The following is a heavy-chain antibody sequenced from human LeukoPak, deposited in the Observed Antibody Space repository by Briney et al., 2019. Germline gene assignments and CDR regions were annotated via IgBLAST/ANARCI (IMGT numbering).Heavy chain of an antibody. CDR1: GFTFSDYA. CDR2: VPGSGSST. Sequence: GGSLRLSCAASGFTFSDYAMSWVRQAPGKGLEWVSTVPGSGSSTSYADSVQGRFTISRDNSKNTLYLQMNSLRAEDTAVYYCAKDLKAVLFAYFDYWGQGALVTVSS. D-gene: IGHD3-16*01. J-gene: IGHJ4*02. V-gene: IGHV3-23*01. CDR3: AKDLKAVLFAYFDY.